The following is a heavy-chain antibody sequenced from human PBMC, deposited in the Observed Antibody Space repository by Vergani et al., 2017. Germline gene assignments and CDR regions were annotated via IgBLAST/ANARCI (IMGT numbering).Heavy chain of an antibody. CDR3: AKDMKRYGDYLFDY. CDR2: ISWNSGSI. V-gene: IGHV3-9*01. D-gene: IGHD4-17*01. CDR1: GFTFDDYA. J-gene: IGHJ4*02. Sequence: EVQLVASGGGLVQPGRSLRLSCAASGFTFDDYAMHWVRQAPGKGLEWVSGISWNSGSIGYADSVKGRFTISRDNAKNSLYLQMNSLRAEDTALYCCAKDMKRYGDYLFDYWGQGTLVTVSS.